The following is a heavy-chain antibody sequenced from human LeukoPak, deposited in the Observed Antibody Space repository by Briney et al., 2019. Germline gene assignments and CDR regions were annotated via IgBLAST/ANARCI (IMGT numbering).Heavy chain of an antibody. Sequence: GASVKVSCKASGYTFTGYYMHWVRQAPGQGLEWMGWINPNSGGTNYAQKFQGRVTMTRDTSISTAYMELSRLRYDDTAVYYCARDGTQQPIPYHYSYMHVWGKGTTVTISS. J-gene: IGHJ6*03. CDR2: INPNSGGT. V-gene: IGHV1-2*02. CDR3: ARDGTQQPIPYHYSYMHV. CDR1: GYTFTGYY. D-gene: IGHD6-13*01.